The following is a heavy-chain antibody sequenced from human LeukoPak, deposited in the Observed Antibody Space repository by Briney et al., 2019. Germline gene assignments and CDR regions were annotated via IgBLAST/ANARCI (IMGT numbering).Heavy chain of an antibody. J-gene: IGHJ4*02. Sequence: GGSLRLSCAASGFTFSSYAMSWVRQAPGKGLEWVSAISGSGGSTYYADSVKGRFTISRDNSKHTLYLQMNSLRAEDTAVYYSAKAFLETYYYGSGSYYNGGYWGQGTLVTVSS. CDR2: ISGSGGST. D-gene: IGHD3-10*01. CDR1: GFTFSSYA. CDR3: AKAFLETYYYGSGSYYNGGY. V-gene: IGHV3-23*01.